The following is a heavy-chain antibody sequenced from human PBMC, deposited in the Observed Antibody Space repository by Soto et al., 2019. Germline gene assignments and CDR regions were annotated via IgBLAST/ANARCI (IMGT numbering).Heavy chain of an antibody. J-gene: IGHJ4*02. CDR1: AVSEFSFRDQY. V-gene: IGHV3-72*01. D-gene: IGHD2-15*01. CDR3: SRVDPSATSPDY. Sequence: VQVEESGGGLVLPGGSLRLSCTVSAVSEFSFRDQYMDGVRQAPGKGLEWVGRSRNRVNNFSTAYAASVQGRFTISRDESKNTVYLQMHSLKTVDTAVYYCSRVDPSATSPDYWGQGTLVTVSS. CDR2: SRNRVNNFST.